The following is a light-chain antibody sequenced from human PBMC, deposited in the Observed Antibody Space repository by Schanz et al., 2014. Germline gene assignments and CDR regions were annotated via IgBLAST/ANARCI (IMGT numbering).Light chain of an antibody. CDR1: QNIGSN. CDR2: GAS. CDR3: QQYNNWPVT. V-gene: IGKV3D-15*01. J-gene: IGKJ3*01. Sequence: EIVMTQSPATLSVSPGGRATLSCRASQNIGSNLAWYQQRPGQAPRLLIYGASARASGIPGRFSGGGSGTDFTLTVSSLQSEDFADYYCQQYNNWPVTFGPGTKVDIK.